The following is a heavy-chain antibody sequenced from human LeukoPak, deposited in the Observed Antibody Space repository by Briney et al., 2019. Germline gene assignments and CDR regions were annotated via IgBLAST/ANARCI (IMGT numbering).Heavy chain of an antibody. CDR3: ARRVVVPAAIVDWFDR. V-gene: IGHV1-3*01. J-gene: IGHJ5*02. D-gene: IGHD2-2*01. CDR1: GYTFTSYA. Sequence: ASVKVSCKASGYTFTSYAMHWVRQAPGQRLEWMGWINAGNGNTKYSQKFQGRVTITRDTSASTAYMELSSLRSEDTAVYYCARRVVVPAAIVDWFDRWGQGTLVTVSS. CDR2: INAGNGNT.